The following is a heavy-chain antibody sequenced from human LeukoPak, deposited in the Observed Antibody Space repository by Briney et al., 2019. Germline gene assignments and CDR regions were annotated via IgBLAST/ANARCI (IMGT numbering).Heavy chain of an antibody. D-gene: IGHD3-10*01. Sequence: ASVKVSCKASGGTFSSYAISWVRQAPGQGLEWMGGIIPILGTANYAQKFQGRVTMTRNTSISTAYMELSSLRSEDTAMYYCARQIPMVRGVSWFDPWGQGTLVTVSS. CDR1: GGTFSSYA. V-gene: IGHV1-69*10. CDR3: ARQIPMVRGVSWFDP. CDR2: IIPILGTA. J-gene: IGHJ5*02.